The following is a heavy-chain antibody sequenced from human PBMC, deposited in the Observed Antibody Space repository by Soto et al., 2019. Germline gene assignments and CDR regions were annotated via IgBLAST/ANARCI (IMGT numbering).Heavy chain of an antibody. Sequence: LKISCKGSGHIFSNYWIGWVRQMPGKGLEWMGIIYPGDSDTRYSPSFQGQVTITVDKSINTAYLQWSRLKASDTAMYYCARQRLWGTSGYYYFENWGQGTLVTVSS. CDR1: GHIFSNYW. CDR2: IYPGDSDT. V-gene: IGHV5-51*01. J-gene: IGHJ4*02. D-gene: IGHD3-22*01. CDR3: ARQRLWGTSGYYYFEN.